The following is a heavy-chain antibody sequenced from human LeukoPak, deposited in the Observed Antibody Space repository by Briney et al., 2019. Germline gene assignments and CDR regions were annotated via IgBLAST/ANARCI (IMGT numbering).Heavy chain of an antibody. Sequence: PSETLSLTCTVSGGSISSSNYYWGWIRQPPGKGLEWIGSIYYSGSTYYNPSLKSRVTISVDTSKNQFSLKLSSVTAADTAVYYCARGSTRWLQPRYFDYWGQGTLVTVSS. V-gene: IGHV4-39*01. CDR1: GGSISSSNYY. CDR2: IYYSGST. CDR3: ARGSTRWLQPRYFDY. J-gene: IGHJ4*02. D-gene: IGHD5-24*01.